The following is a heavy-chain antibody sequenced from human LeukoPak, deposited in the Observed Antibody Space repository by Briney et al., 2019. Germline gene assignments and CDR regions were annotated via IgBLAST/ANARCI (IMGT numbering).Heavy chain of an antibody. CDR2: TYYRSKWYD. D-gene: IGHD6-19*01. CDR1: GDSVSSNSAA. Sequence: SQTLSLTCAISGDSVSSNSAAWNWIRQSPSRGLEWLGRTYYRSKWYDDYAVSVRSRITTSPDTSKNQFSLQLSSVTPEDTAVYYCARVDQWPPSGWFDPWGQGIQVTVSS. CDR3: ARVDQWPPSGWFDP. J-gene: IGHJ5*02. V-gene: IGHV6-1*01.